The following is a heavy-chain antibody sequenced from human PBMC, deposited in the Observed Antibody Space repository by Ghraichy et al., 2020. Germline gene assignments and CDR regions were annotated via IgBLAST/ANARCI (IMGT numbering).Heavy chain of an antibody. CDR3: ARKSLGSGNYYFDL. V-gene: IGHV3-48*01. Sequence: GGSLRLSCAASGFTFSSYSLNWVRQAPGKGLEWVSYISSSSTTIYYADSVKGRFTISRDNAKNSLYLQMNSLRAEDTAVFYCARKSLGSGNYYFDLWGRGTLVTVSS. J-gene: IGHJ2*01. CDR2: ISSSSTTI. CDR1: GFTFSSYS. D-gene: IGHD3-10*01.